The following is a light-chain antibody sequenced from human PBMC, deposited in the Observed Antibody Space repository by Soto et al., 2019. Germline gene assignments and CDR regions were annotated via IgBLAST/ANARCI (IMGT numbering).Light chain of an antibody. CDR1: QGISNF. V-gene: IGKV1-27*01. CDR3: KNNGGVTT. CDR2: AAS. Sequence: DIQMTQSPSSLSASVGDRVTITCRASQGISNFLAWYQQKPGKVPKLLISAASTLQSGVPSRFSGSGSGTDFTLTTPTPQPEVVATYYCKNNGGVTTFGQGPRLKIK. J-gene: IGKJ5*01.